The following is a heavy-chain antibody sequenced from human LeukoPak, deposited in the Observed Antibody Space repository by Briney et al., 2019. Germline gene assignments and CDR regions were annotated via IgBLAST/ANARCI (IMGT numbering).Heavy chain of an antibody. CDR3: ARDGFASGIAAAGTLYYMDV. Sequence: PGGSLRLSCAASGFTFSSYWMSWVRQAPGKGLEWVANIKQDGSEKYYVDSVKGRFTISRDNAKNSLYLQMNSLRAEDTAVYYCARDGFASGIAAAGTLYYMDVWGKGTTVTISS. J-gene: IGHJ6*03. CDR2: IKQDGSEK. CDR1: GFTFSSYW. D-gene: IGHD6-13*01. V-gene: IGHV3-7*01.